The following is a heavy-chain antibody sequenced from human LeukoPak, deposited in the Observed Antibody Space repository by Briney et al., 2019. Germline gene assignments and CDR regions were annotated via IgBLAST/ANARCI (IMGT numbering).Heavy chain of an antibody. CDR3: ARDSRGMWLRLIRYYYYYYMDV. J-gene: IGHJ6*03. V-gene: IGHV3-21*05. D-gene: IGHD5-12*01. CDR1: GFTFSSYS. Sequence: GGSLRLSCAASGFTFSSYSMNWVRQAPGKGLEWVSYISSGSSNIYYADSVKGRFTISRDNAKNSLYLQMNSLRAEDTAVYYCARDSRGMWLRLIRYYYYYYMDVWGKGTTVTVSS. CDR2: ISSGSSNI.